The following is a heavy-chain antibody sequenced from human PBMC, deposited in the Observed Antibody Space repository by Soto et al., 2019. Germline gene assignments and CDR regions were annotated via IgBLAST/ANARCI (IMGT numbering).Heavy chain of an antibody. V-gene: IGHV3-33*01. CDR1: GFTFSSYG. Sequence: GGSLRLSCAASGFTFSSYGMHWVRQAPGKGLEWVAVIWYDGSNKYYADSVKGRFTISRDNSKNTLYLQMNSLRAEDTAVYYCARVGGGRYYYYYYYMDVWGKGTTVTVSS. D-gene: IGHD2-15*01. CDR2: IWYDGSNK. J-gene: IGHJ6*03. CDR3: ARVGGGRYYYYYYYMDV.